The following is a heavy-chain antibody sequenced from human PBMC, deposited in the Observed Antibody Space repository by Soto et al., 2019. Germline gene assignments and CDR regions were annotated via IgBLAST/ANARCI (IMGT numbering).Heavy chain of an antibody. CDR3: ARYRTIAPMAFDI. D-gene: IGHD3-9*01. J-gene: IGHJ3*02. CDR2: MNPISNSR. Sequence: QAQLVQSGAEVKRPGASVKVSRKASGLTFPSDDIEWVRQTTGQGLEWMGWMNPISNSRGYTQNFQGRVTMTWNSPTSTAYMELSSLRSEDTAIYYCARYRTIAPMAFDIWGQGTLVTVSS. V-gene: IGHV1-8*01. CDR1: GLTFPSDD.